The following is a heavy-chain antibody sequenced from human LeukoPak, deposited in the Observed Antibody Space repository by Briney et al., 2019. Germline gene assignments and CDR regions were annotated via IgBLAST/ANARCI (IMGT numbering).Heavy chain of an antibody. CDR3: ARDASNYGMDV. CDR2: ISGSAHKI. V-gene: IGHV3-23*01. D-gene: IGHD6-6*01. J-gene: IGHJ6*02. CDR1: GITFSNYA. Sequence: GGSLRLSCVASGITFSNYAVSWVRQAPEKGLDWVSVISGSAHKIRYADSVKGRFTVSRDNAKNTLYLQMNSLRAEDTAVYYCARDASNYGMDVWGQGTTVTVSS.